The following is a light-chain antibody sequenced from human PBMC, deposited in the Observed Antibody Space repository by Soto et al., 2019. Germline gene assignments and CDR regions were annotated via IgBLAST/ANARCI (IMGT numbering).Light chain of an antibody. CDR2: KAS. J-gene: IGKJ2*01. CDR3: QHYESSPYT. V-gene: IGKV1-5*03. CDR1: QYISSW. Sequence: DIQMTQSPSTLSASVGDRVTITCRASQYISSWLAWYQQKPGKAPKLLIYKASSLESGVPSRFSGSGSGTEFTLTISSLQPDDFATYSCQHYESSPYTFGQGTKLEIK.